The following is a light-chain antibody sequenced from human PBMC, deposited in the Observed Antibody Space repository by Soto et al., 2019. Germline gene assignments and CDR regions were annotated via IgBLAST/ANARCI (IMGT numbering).Light chain of an antibody. Sequence: QSALAQPASVSGSPGQSITISCTGTSSDVGGYDYVSWYQQHPGKAPKLMIYGVSNRPSGVSNRFSGSKSGNTASLTISGLQAEDEADYYCSSYTNSITHVFGGGTKVTVL. J-gene: IGLJ3*02. CDR3: SSYTNSITHV. CDR1: SSDVGGYDY. V-gene: IGLV2-14*03. CDR2: GVS.